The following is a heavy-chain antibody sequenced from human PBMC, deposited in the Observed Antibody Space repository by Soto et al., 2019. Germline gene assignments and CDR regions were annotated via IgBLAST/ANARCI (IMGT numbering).Heavy chain of an antibody. Sequence: SVKVYCKASGGTFSSYAISWVRQAPGQGLEWMGGIIPIFGTANYAQKFQGRVTITADESTSTAYMELSSLRSEDTAVYYCARDLRITGTTFYYGMDVWGQGTTVTVSS. V-gene: IGHV1-69*13. J-gene: IGHJ6*02. CDR3: ARDLRITGTTFYYGMDV. CDR2: IIPIFGTA. D-gene: IGHD1-20*01. CDR1: GGTFSSYA.